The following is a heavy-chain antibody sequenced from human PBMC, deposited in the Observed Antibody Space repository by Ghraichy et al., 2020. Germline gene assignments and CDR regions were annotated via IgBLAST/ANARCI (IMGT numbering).Heavy chain of an antibody. Sequence: SETLSLTCTVSGGSISSYYWSWIRQPPGKGLEWIGYIYYSGSTNYNPSLKSRVTISVDTSKNQFSLKLSSVTAADTAVYYCAREGRMRADYYYYYYMDVWGKGTTVTVSS. CDR1: GGSISSYY. D-gene: IGHD2-15*01. CDR2: IYYSGST. J-gene: IGHJ6*03. CDR3: AREGRMRADYYYYYYMDV. V-gene: IGHV4-59*01.